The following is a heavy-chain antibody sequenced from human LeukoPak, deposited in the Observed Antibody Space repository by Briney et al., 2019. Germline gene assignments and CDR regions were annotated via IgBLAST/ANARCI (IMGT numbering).Heavy chain of an antibody. CDR1: GYTFTGYY. D-gene: IGHD2-2*01. CDR3: ARDRVRRSGTGGAFDF. Sequence: ASVKVSCKASGYTFTGYYMHWVRQAPGQGLEWMGWINPNSGGTNYAQKLQGRVTMTTDTSTSTAYMELRSLRSDDTAVYYCARDRVRRSGTGGAFDFWGQGTMVTVSS. J-gene: IGHJ3*01. V-gene: IGHV1-2*02. CDR2: INPNSGGT.